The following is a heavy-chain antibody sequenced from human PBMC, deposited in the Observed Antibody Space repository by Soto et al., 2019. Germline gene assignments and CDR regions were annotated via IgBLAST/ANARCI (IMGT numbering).Heavy chain of an antibody. D-gene: IGHD2-15*01. CDR3: GRGGLTISGPSPIDC. J-gene: IGHJ4*02. V-gene: IGHV3-11*06. CDR2: MTTSSYR. CDR1: GFTFSDYY. Sequence: QVRLVESGGGLVKPGGSLRLSCAASGFTFSDYYMTWIRQAPGKGLEWVSYMTTSSYRNYADSVKGRFTISRGNAKNSLDLQMDSLGADDSAVYYCGRGGLTISGPSPIDCWGQGTLVTVSS.